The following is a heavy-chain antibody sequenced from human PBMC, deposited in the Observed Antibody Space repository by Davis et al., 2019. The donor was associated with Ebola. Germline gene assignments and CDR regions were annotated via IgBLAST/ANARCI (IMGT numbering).Heavy chain of an antibody. CDR2: INARNGNT. D-gene: IGHD4-11*01. J-gene: IGHJ6*02. V-gene: IGHV1-3*01. CDR3: ASYSNSQHYYYYYGMDV. Sequence: ASAQVSCKASGYTFTSYAMHWVRQAPAQRLEWMGWINARNGNTNYSQKFQGRVTITSDTSASTAYMELSSLRSEDTPVYYCASYSNSQHYYYYYGMDVWGQGTTVTVSS. CDR1: GYTFTSYA.